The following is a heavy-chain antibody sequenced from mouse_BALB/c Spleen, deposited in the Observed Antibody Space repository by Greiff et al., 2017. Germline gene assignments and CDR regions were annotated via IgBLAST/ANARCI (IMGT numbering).Heavy chain of an antibody. CDR1: GFSLTGYG. J-gene: IGHJ4*01. CDR3: AREGDDYDGNYYAMDY. CDR2: IWGDGST. D-gene: IGHD2-4*01. Sequence: QVQLKESGPGLVAPSQSLSITCTVSGFSLTGYGVNWVRQPPGKGLEWLGMIWGDGSTDYNSALKSRLSISKDNSKSQVFLKMNSLQTDDTARYYCAREGDDYDGNYYAMDYWGQGTSVTVSS. V-gene: IGHV2-6-7*01.